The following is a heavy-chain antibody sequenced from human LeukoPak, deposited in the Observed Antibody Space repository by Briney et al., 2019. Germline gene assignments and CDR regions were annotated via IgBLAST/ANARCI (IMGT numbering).Heavy chain of an antibody. Sequence: PSETLSLTCAVSGGSFSGYYWSWIRQPPGKGLEWIGEINHSGSTNYNPSLKSRVTISVDTSKNQFSLKLSSVTAADTAVYYCARAGDCSSTSCNSWFDRWGQGTLVTVSS. CDR3: ARAGDCSSTSCNSWFDR. V-gene: IGHV4-34*01. J-gene: IGHJ5*02. CDR1: GGSFSGYY. CDR2: INHSGST. D-gene: IGHD2-2*01.